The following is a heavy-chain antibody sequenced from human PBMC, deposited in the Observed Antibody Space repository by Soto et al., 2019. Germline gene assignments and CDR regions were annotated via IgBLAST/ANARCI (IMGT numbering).Heavy chain of an antibody. V-gene: IGHV1-24*01. CDR2: FDPEDGET. J-gene: IGHJ5*02. Sequence: GASVKVSCKVSGYTLTELSMHWVRQAPGKGLEWMGGFDPEDGETIYAQKFLGRVTMTEDTSTDTAYMELSSLRSEDTAVYYCAGDFWSGYSQLANNWFDPWGQGTLVTVSS. CDR3: AGDFWSGYSQLANNWFDP. D-gene: IGHD3-3*01. CDR1: GYTLTELS.